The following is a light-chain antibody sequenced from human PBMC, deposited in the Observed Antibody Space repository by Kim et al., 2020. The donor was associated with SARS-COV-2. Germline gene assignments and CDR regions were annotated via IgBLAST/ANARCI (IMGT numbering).Light chain of an antibody. CDR3: QAWDSGTAVL. V-gene: IGLV3-1*01. J-gene: IGLJ2*01. CDR2: QDI. Sequence: VSPGQTASITCSGDELGDKYVFWYQQKPGQSPVLVIYQDIKRPSGIPERFSASNFGNTATLTISGTQATDEADYYCQAWDSGTAVLFGEGTQLTVL. CDR1: ELGDKY.